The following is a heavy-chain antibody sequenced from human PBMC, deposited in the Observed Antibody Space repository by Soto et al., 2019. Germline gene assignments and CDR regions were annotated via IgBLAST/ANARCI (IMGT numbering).Heavy chain of an antibody. J-gene: IGHJ6*02. CDR3: ARGSRITIFGVVISGSMDV. D-gene: IGHD3-3*01. CDR1: GYTFTSYY. CDR2: INPSGGST. V-gene: IGHV1-46*01. Sequence: QVQLVQSGAEVKKPGASVKVSCKASGYTFTSYYMHWVRQAPGQGLEWMGIINPSGGSTSYAQKFQGRVTMTRDTSTSTVYMELSSLRSEDTAVYYCARGSRITIFGVVISGSMDVWGLGTTVTVSS.